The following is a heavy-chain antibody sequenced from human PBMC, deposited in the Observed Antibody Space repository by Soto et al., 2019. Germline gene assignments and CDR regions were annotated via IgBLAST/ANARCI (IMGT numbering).Heavy chain of an antibody. CDR3: ARGTLWFGELLYGRKLNWFDP. J-gene: IGHJ5*02. CDR2: INHSGST. D-gene: IGHD3-10*01. CDR1: GGSFSGYY. Sequence: QVQLQQWGAGLLKPSETLSLTCAVYGGSFSGYYWSWIRQPPGKGLGWIGEINHSGSTNYNPSLKSRVTISVDTSKNQFSLKLSSVTAADTAVYYCARGTLWFGELLYGRKLNWFDPWGQGTLVTVSS. V-gene: IGHV4-34*01.